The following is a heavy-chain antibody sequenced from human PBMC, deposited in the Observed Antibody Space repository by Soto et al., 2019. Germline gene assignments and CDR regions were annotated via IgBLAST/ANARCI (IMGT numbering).Heavy chain of an antibody. V-gene: IGHV1-69*06. CDR2: IIPLFGTA. D-gene: IGHD2-21*02. CDR3: VGKAACGGDWYAVAS. J-gene: IGHJ4*02. CDR1: GGTYSSNT. Sequence: QVQLVQSGAAVKKPGSSVKISCKASGGTYSSNTINWVRQTAGQGLEWMGEIIPLFGTANYAEKFRGRVTITADRSTNTEYMEMRSLRSEDTAVYYCVGKAACGGDWYAVASWGQGTLVTVSS.